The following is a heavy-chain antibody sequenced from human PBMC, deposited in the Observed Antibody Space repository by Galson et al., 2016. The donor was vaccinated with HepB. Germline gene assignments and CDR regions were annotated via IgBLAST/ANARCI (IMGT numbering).Heavy chain of an antibody. J-gene: IGHJ3*02. Sequence: SVKVSCKASGYTFSSYAITWVRQAPGQGLEGMGWIGASTGTTNYARRLQGRVTMTTDTSTSTAYMELRNMSSGDAAVYYCARRVRGTYDAFDIWGLGTMVTVSS. CDR3: ARRVRGTYDAFDI. CDR2: IGASTGTT. D-gene: IGHD3-10*01. V-gene: IGHV1-18*01. CDR1: GYTFSSYA.